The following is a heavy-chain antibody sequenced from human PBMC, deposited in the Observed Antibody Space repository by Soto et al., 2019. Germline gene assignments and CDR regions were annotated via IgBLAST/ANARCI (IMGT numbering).Heavy chain of an antibody. J-gene: IGHJ6*02. CDR1: GGSISSGDYY. Sequence: QVQLQESDPGLVKPSQTLSLTCTVSGGSISSGDYYWSWIRQPPGKGLEWIGYIYYSGSTYYNPSLKSRVTISVDTSKNQFSLKLSSVTAADTAVYYCARASEYYDILTGYYPFYYGMDVWGQGTTVTVSS. CDR2: IYYSGST. D-gene: IGHD3-9*01. V-gene: IGHV4-30-4*01. CDR3: ARASEYYDILTGYYPFYYGMDV.